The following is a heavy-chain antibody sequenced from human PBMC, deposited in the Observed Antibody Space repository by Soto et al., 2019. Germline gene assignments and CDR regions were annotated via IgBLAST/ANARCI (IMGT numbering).Heavy chain of an antibody. D-gene: IGHD4-17*01. V-gene: IGHV3-7*01. CDR1: GFTFSSYW. CDR3: ARGDYGDYASSSYSY. Sequence: GGSLRLSCAASGFTFSSYWMSWVRQAPGKGLEWVANIKQDGSEKYYVDSVKGRFTISRDNAKNSLYLQMNSLRAEDTAVYYCARGDYGDYASSSYSYWGQGTLVTVSS. J-gene: IGHJ4*02. CDR2: IKQDGSEK.